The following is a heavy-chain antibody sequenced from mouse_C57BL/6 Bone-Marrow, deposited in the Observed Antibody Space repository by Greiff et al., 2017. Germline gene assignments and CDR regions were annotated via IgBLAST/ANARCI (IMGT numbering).Heavy chain of an antibody. J-gene: IGHJ1*03. CDR2: INPNNGGT. CDR1: GYTFTDYN. D-gene: IGHD3-2*02. Sequence: VQLQQSGPELVKPGASVKIPCKASGYTFTDYNMDWVQQSHGKRLEWIGDINPNNGGTIYTQKFKGKVTLTVDKTYSTAYMELRSLTSEDTAVYYCARSGEIRGHFDVWGTGTTVTVSA. V-gene: IGHV1-18*01. CDR3: ARSGEIRGHFDV.